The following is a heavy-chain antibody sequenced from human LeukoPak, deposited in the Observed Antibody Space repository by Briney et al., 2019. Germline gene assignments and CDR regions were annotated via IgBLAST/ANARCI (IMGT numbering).Heavy chain of an antibody. CDR1: GFTFSNYE. Sequence: GGSLRLSCAGSGFTFSNYEMNWVRQAPGKGLEWVSYISGSGSSIYYADSVKGRFTISRDNAKNSLYLQMNSLRAEDTAVYYCARGYASAWCDYWGQGALVTVSS. J-gene: IGHJ4*02. CDR2: ISGSGSSI. CDR3: ARGYASAWCDY. V-gene: IGHV3-48*03. D-gene: IGHD6-19*01.